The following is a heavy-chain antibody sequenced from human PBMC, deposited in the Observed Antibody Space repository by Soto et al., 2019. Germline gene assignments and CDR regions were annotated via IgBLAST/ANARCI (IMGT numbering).Heavy chain of an antibody. CDR2: ISAYNGNT. J-gene: IGHJ4*02. CDR1: GYTFTSYG. V-gene: IGHV1-18*01. Sequence: ASVKVSCKASGYTFTSYGISWVLQAPGQGLEWMGWISAYNGNTNYAQKLQGRVTMTTDTSTSTAYMELRSLRSDDTAVYYCARGDIGPYYGSGSPPGYWGQGTLVTVSS. D-gene: IGHD3-10*01. CDR3: ARGDIGPYYGSGSPPGY.